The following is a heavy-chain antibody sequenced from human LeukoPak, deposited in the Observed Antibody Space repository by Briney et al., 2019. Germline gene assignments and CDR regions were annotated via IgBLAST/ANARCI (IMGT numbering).Heavy chain of an antibody. V-gene: IGHV4-59*01. CDR2: IYYGGTT. J-gene: IGHJ4*02. CDR3: ARVRYDSSGF. Sequence: RTSETLSLTCSVSGGSLSTFYWSWIRQAPGKGLEWIGYIYYGGTTNYNPSLKRRVTISAHTSKNQFSLRLTSVTAADTAVYYCARVRYDSSGFWGQGTLVTVSS. CDR1: GGSLSTFY. D-gene: IGHD3-22*01.